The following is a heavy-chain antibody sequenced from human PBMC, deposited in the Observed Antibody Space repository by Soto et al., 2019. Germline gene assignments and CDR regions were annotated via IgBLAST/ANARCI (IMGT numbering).Heavy chain of an antibody. CDR3: VRHWIPGTSSDYYYFGMDV. V-gene: IGHV4-4*02. Sequence: PSETLSLTCAVSGDSISSSYWWSWVRQPPGKGLEWIGEIYRDENTNYNPSLKSRVTMSVDTSKNQFSLKLSSVTAADTAVYYCVRHWIPGTSSDYYYFGMDVWGQGTTVTVSS. J-gene: IGHJ6*02. CDR2: IYRDENT. D-gene: IGHD5-18*01. CDR1: GDSISSSYW.